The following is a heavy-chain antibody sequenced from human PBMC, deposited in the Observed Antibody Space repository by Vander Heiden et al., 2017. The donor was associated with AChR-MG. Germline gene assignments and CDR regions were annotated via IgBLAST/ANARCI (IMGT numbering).Heavy chain of an antibody. V-gene: IGHV1-69*01. J-gene: IGHJ6*03. CDR2: IIPIFGTA. CDR3: AKDGRGARPNYYYYMDV. D-gene: IGHD6-6*01. Sequence: QVQLVQSGDEVKTPGSPAKVSFKASGVTFSSYAISRVRQARGQGLEWMGGIIPIFGTANYAQKFQGRVTITADESTSTAYMELSSLRSEDTAVYYCAKDGRGARPNYYYYMDVWGKGTTVTVSS. CDR1: GVTFSSYA.